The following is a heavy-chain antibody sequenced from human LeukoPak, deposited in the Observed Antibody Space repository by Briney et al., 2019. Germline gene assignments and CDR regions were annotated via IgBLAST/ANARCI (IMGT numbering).Heavy chain of an antibody. CDR3: ARGITMIANPIDI. D-gene: IGHD3-22*01. CDR1: GYTFTGYY. V-gene: IGHV1-2*02. Sequence: GASVKVSCKASGYTFTGYYMHWVRQAPGQGLEWMGWINPNSGGTNYAQKFQGRVTMTRDTSISTACMELSRLRSDDTAVYYCARGITMIANPIDIWGQGTMVTVSS. CDR2: INPNSGGT. J-gene: IGHJ3*02.